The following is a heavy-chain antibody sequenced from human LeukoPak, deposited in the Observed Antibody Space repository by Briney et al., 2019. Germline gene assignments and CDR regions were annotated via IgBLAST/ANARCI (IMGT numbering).Heavy chain of an antibody. CDR3: ARHGTVVVPAAIPWFDP. J-gene: IGHJ5*02. CDR1: GGSISSYY. V-gene: IGHV4-4*09. CDR2: IYTSGST. Sequence: SETLSLTCTVSGGSISSYYWSWIRQPPGKGLEWIGYIYTSGSTNYNPSLKSRVTISVDTSKNQFSLKLSSVTAADTAAYYCARHGTVVVPAAIPWFDPWGQGTLVTVSS. D-gene: IGHD2-2*02.